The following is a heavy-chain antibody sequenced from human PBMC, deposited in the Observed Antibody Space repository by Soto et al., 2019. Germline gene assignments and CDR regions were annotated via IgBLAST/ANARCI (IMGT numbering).Heavy chain of an antibody. CDR2: ISAYNGNT. CDR1: GYTFTSYG. Sequence: QVQLVQSGAEVKKPGASVKVSCKASGYTFTSYGISWVRQAPGQGLEWMGWISAYNGNTNYAQKLQGRVTMTTDTSTSTGHTELRSRTSDDAAVYYCARDARVSGERYDWGQGTLVTVSA. J-gene: IGHJ4*02. D-gene: IGHD3-16*01. CDR3: ARDARVSGERYD. V-gene: IGHV1-18*01.